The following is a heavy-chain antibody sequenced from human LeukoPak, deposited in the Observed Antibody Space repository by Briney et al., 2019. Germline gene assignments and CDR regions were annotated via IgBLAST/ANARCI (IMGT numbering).Heavy chain of an antibody. J-gene: IGHJ5*02. D-gene: IGHD3-16*01. V-gene: IGHV3-30*03. CDR1: GFSIGNHG. Sequence: GGSLRLSCEVSGFSIGNHGMHWVRQAPDKGLEWVAMTSHDGGAKYYGDSVKGRLTISRDNSENTFYLQMNGLRVEDTAVYYCARDWGSSGWYNWFDPWGQGTLVTVSS. CDR2: TSHDGGAK. CDR3: ARDWGSSGWYNWFDP.